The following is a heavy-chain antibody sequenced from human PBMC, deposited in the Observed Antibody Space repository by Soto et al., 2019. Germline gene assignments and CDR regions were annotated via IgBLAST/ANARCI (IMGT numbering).Heavy chain of an antibody. CDR2: ISSSSSTI. CDR3: ARDRDYGYYYGMDV. D-gene: IGHD4-17*01. V-gene: IGHV3-48*02. J-gene: IGHJ6*02. CDR1: GFTFSSYS. Sequence: GGSLRLSCAASGFTFSSYSMNWVRQAPGKGLEWVSYISSSSSTIYYADSVKGRFTTSRDNAKNSLYLQMNSLRDEDTAVYYCARDRDYGYYYGMDVWGQGTTVTVSS.